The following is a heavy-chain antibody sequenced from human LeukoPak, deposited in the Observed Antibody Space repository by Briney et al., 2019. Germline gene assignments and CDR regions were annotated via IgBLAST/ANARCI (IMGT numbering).Heavy chain of an antibody. CDR1: GGSFSGYY. Sequence: KPSETLSLTCAVYGGSFSGYYWSWIRQPPGKGLEWIGEINHSGSTNYNPSLKSRVTISVDTSKNQFSLKLSSVTAADTAVYYCARHGGEQWLEYFDYWGQGTLVTVSS. V-gene: IGHV4-34*01. J-gene: IGHJ4*02. D-gene: IGHD6-19*01. CDR3: ARHGGEQWLEYFDY. CDR2: INHSGST.